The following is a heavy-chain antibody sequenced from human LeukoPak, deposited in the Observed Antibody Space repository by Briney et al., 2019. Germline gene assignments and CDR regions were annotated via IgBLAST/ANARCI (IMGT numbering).Heavy chain of an antibody. Sequence: SETLSLTCTVSGGSISSYYWSWIRQPPGKGLEWIGYIYYSGSTNYNPSLKSRVTISVDTSKNQFSLKLSSVTAADTAVYYCARVDLVYDSSGYYPDNWGQGTLVTVSS. V-gene: IGHV4-59*01. D-gene: IGHD3-22*01. CDR1: GGSISSYY. J-gene: IGHJ4*02. CDR2: IYYSGST. CDR3: ARVDLVYDSSGYYPDN.